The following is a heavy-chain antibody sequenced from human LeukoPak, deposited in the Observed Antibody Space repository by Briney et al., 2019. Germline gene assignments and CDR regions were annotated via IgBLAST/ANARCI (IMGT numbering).Heavy chain of an antibody. CDR1: GFTFSNYA. J-gene: IGHJ6*02. D-gene: IGHD6-13*01. Sequence: GGSLRLSCAASGFTFSNYAMSWVRQAPGKGLEWVSTISGSGGSTYYADSVKGRFPISRDNSKNTLYLQMNSLRAEDTAVYYCARDLAAAKSAAAGRDYGMDVWGQGTTLTVSS. V-gene: IGHV3-23*01. CDR2: ISGSGGST. CDR3: ARDLAAAKSAAAGRDYGMDV.